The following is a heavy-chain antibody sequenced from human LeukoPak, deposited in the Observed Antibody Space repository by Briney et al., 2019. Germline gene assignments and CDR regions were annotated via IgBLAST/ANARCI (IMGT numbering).Heavy chain of an antibody. J-gene: IGHJ3*02. Sequence: PGGSLRLSCAAPGFTVSTYGMHWVRQAPGKGLEWVAVISFDGGSKNYADSVKNRFTISRDNSKNTLYVQMNSLRAEDMAVYYCARGLGGTGPDAFDIWGQGTVVTVSA. V-gene: IGHV3-30-3*01. D-gene: IGHD1-1*01. CDR2: ISFDGGSK. CDR3: ARGLGGTGPDAFDI. CDR1: GFTVSTYG.